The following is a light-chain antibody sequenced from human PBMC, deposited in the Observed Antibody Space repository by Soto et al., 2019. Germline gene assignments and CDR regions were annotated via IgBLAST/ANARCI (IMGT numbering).Light chain of an antibody. CDR2: GVS. CDR3: QQYGISPRT. CDR1: QSVTSNY. Sequence: EIVLTQSPGTLSLSPGERATLSCRASQSVTSNYLAWYQQKPGQAPRLLIYGVSSRATGIPDRFSGSGSGTDFTLTISRLEPEDFAVYYCQQYGISPRTFGQGTKVE. V-gene: IGKV3-20*01. J-gene: IGKJ1*01.